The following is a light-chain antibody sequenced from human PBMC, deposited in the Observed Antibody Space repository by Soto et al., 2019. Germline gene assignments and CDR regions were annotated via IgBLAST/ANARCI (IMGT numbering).Light chain of an antibody. Sequence: EVVLTQSPGTLSLSPGERATLSCRASQGVTTAYLAWYQHKPGQAPRLLIYGASNRATGIPDRFSGSGYGKDFTLTISRLEPEDFGVYSCLQYGASPLFTFGPGTKVDRK. CDR3: LQYGASPLFT. CDR2: GAS. V-gene: IGKV3-20*01. CDR1: QGVTTAY. J-gene: IGKJ3*01.